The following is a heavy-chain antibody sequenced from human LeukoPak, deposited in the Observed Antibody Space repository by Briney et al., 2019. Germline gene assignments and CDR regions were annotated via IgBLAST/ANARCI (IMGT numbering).Heavy chain of an antibody. CDR1: GVSIGNSDYY. Sequence: SETLSLTCTVSGVSIGNSDYYWGWIRQPPGKGLEWIGSIYYSGSTYYNPSLKSRATISIDTSKNQFSLELSSVTAADTAVYFCAGENNGSPRYWGKGTQVTVSS. CDR3: AGENNGSPRY. CDR2: IYYSGST. J-gene: IGHJ4*02. D-gene: IGHD2-8*01. V-gene: IGHV4-39*07.